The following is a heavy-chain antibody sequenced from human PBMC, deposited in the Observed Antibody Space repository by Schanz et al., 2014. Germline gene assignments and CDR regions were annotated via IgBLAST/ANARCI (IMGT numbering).Heavy chain of an antibody. J-gene: IGHJ4*02. CDR1: GFIFSSYG. D-gene: IGHD2-15*01. V-gene: IGHV3-33*01. CDR2: IWYDGSNK. Sequence: QVQLVESGGGVVQPGRSLRLSCAASGFIFSSYGLHWVRQAPGKGLEWVAFIWYDGSNKYYADSVKGRFTISRDNSKNTLYLQMNTLRAEDTAVYYCARDRGYCSGGSCLTFDYWGQGTLGTVSS. CDR3: ARDRGYCSGGSCLTFDY.